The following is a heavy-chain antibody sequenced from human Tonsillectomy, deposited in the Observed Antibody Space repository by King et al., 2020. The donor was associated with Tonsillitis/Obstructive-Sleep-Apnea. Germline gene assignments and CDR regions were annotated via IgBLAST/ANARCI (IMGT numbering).Heavy chain of an antibody. J-gene: IGHJ3*02. CDR2: IYYSGST. CDR3: ARDVQGDGFDI. D-gene: IGHD1-1*01. CDR1: GGSLSGYY. V-gene: IGHV4-59*01. Sequence: VQLQESGPGLVKPSETLSLTCTVSGGSLSGYYWSWIRQPPGKGLEWIGYIYYSGSTNFSPSLEIRVTISADTPKNQFSLKLGSVTAADTAVYYCARDVQGDGFDIWGQGTVVTVSS.